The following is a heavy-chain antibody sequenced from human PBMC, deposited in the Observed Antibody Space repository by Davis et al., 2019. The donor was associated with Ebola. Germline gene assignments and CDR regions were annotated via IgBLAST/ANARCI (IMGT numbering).Heavy chain of an antibody. CDR2: IYATGST. D-gene: IGHD6-13*01. V-gene: IGHV4-4*07. J-gene: IGHJ6*03. CDR3: ARDSLYSNNWDYYYMDV. Sequence: PSETLSLTCTVSGGSIRSLYWNWIRQPAGKGLEWIGRIYATGSTNYNPSLRSRVTMSVDTSSNQFSLKLNSVTAADTAVYFCARDSLYSNNWDYYYMDVWGKGTTVTVSS. CDR1: GGSIRSLY.